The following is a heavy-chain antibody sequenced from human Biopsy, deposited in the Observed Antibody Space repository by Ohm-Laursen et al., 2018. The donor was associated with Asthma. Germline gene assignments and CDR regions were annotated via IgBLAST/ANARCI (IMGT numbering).Heavy chain of an antibody. D-gene: IGHD6-13*01. CDR1: SGSGGYMRSGNYY. CDR3: VRGSSSWHHGPFHYYYGLDV. V-gene: IGHV4-39*01. J-gene: IGHJ6*02. Sequence: SDTLSLTWSLSSGSGGYMRSGNYYWGWIRQPPGKGLEWIGSIYYSGTTYYNPSLESRVTVSADTSKNQFFLKLTSVTAADTAVYYCVRGSSSWHHGPFHYYYGLDVWGQGTTATVSS. CDR2: IYYSGTT.